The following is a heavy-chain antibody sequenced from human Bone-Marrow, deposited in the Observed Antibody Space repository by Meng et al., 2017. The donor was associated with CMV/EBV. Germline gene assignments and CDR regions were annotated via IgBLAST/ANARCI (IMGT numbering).Heavy chain of an antibody. D-gene: IGHD2-2*02. CDR2: IYYSGIT. J-gene: IGHJ4*02. CDR1: GDSISSGGSY. Sequence: CTVSGDSISSGGSYLSWIRQLSGKGLELIGYIYYSGITYNSPSLKSRLSLSVDTSKNQFSLRLNSVTAADTAVYYCARLPAAIAYFDHWGQGTLVTV. V-gene: IGHV4-31*03. CDR3: ARLPAAIAYFDH.